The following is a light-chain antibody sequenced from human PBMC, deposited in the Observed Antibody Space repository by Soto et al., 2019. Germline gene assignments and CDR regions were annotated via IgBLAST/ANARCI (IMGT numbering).Light chain of an antibody. CDR3: SSYSVSTAYL. CDR1: SSDVGGYHY. Sequence: QSVLTQPASVSGSPGQSITISCTGTSSDVGGYHYVSWYQLLPGKAPKLILFEVSIRPSGVSSRFSGSKSGNTASLTISGPQAEDEADYFCSSYSVSTAYLFGTGTKVTVL. V-gene: IGLV2-14*01. J-gene: IGLJ1*01. CDR2: EVS.